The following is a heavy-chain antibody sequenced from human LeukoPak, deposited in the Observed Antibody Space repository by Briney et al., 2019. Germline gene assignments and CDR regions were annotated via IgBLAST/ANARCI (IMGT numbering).Heavy chain of an antibody. CDR1: GGSISSSSYY. J-gene: IGHJ3*02. CDR3: ARLTDYDSSQGAFDI. CDR2: IYYSGST. V-gene: IGHV4-39*01. Sequence: SETLSLTCTVSGGSISSSSYYWGWIRQPPGKGLEWIGSIYYSGSTYYNPSLKSRVTISVDTSKNQFSLKLSSVTAADTAVYYCARLTDYDSSQGAFDIWGQGTMVTVSS. D-gene: IGHD3-22*01.